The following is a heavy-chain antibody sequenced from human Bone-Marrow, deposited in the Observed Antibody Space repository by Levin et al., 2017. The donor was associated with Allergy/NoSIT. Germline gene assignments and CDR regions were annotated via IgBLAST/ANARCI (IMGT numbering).Heavy chain of an antibody. V-gene: IGHV3-30*18. Sequence: LSLTCAASGFTFSSYGMHWVRQAPGKGLEWVAVISYDGSNKYYADSVKGRFTISRDNSKNTLYLQMNSLRAEDTAVYYCAKGSRYCTNGVCYDYYYYGMDVWGQGTTVTVSS. CDR3: AKGSRYCTNGVCYDYYYYGMDV. CDR1: GFTFSSYG. J-gene: IGHJ6*02. D-gene: IGHD2-8*01. CDR2: ISYDGSNK.